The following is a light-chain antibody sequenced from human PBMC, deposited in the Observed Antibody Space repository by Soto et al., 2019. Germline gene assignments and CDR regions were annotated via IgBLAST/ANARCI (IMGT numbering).Light chain of an antibody. V-gene: IGKV3-20*01. CDR3: QQYGSSALT. Sequence: EIVLTQSPGTLSLSPGEIATLSCRASQSVSSIYLAWYQQKPGQAPRLLIYGASSRPTGIPDRFSGSGSGTDFTLTISRLEPEDFAVYYCQQYGSSALTCGGGTKVDIK. CDR1: QSVSSIY. CDR2: GAS. J-gene: IGKJ4*01.